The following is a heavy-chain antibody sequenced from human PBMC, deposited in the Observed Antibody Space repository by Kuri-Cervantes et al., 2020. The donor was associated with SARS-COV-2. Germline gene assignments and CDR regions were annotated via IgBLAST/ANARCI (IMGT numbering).Heavy chain of an antibody. CDR2: ISSSSSYI. CDR3: ARDYDFWSGYFGLVPYDHREYYFDY. Sequence: GESLKISCAASGFTFSSYSMNWVRQAPGKGLEWVSSISSSSSYIYYADSVKGRFTISRDNAENSLYLQMNSLRAEDTAVYYCARDYDFWSGYFGLVPYDHREYYFDYWGQGTLVTVSS. D-gene: IGHD3-3*01. V-gene: IGHV3-21*01. J-gene: IGHJ4*02. CDR1: GFTFSSYS.